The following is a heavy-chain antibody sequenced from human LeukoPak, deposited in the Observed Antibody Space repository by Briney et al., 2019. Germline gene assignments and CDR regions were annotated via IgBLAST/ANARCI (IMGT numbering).Heavy chain of an antibody. CDR3: AKGYYDYVWGSYYFDY. J-gene: IGHJ4*02. CDR2: ISGSGGST. D-gene: IGHD3-16*01. Sequence: GGSLRLSCAASGFTFSSYAMSWVRQAPGKGLEWASAISGSGGSTYYADSVKGRFTISRDNSRDTLYLQMNSLRAEDTAVYYCAKGYYDYVWGSYYFDYWGQGTLVTVSS. V-gene: IGHV3-23*01. CDR1: GFTFSSYA.